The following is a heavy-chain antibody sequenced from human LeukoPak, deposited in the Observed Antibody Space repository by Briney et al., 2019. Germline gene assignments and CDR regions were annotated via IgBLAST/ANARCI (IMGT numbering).Heavy chain of an antibody. CDR1: GFTFSSYE. J-gene: IGHJ3*02. CDR2: ISSRSSTI. D-gene: IGHD3/OR15-3a*01. V-gene: IGHV3-48*01. CDR3: ARLSDWGAFDI. Sequence: GGSLRLSCAASGFTFSSYEMNWVRQAPGKGLEWVSYISSRSSTIYYADSVKGRFTISRDNAKNSLYLQMNSLRAEDTAVYYCARLSDWGAFDIWGQGTMVTVSS.